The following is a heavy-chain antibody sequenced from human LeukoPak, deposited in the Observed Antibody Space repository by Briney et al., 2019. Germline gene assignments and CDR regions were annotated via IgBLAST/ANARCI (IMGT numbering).Heavy chain of an antibody. Sequence: GGSLRLSCAASGFTFSTYWMSWVRQAPGKGLEWVANIKQDGSEKYYVDSVKGRFTISRDNAQNSLYLQMNSLRAEDTAVYYCAKVGSLGAFDIWGQGTMVTVSS. CDR2: IKQDGSEK. D-gene: IGHD7-27*01. CDR1: GFTFSTYW. V-gene: IGHV3-7*01. CDR3: AKVGSLGAFDI. J-gene: IGHJ3*02.